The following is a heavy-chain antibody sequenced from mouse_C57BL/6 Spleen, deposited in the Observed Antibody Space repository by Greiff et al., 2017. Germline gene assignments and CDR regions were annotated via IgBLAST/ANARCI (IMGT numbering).Heavy chain of an antibody. CDR1: GYTFTEYT. D-gene: IGHD2-1*01. CDR3: ARHEEGVYGNYYAMDY. V-gene: IGHV1-62-2*01. Sequence: QVQPQQSGAELVKPGASVKLSCKASGYTFTEYTIHWVKQRSGQGLEWIGWFYPGSGSIKYNEKFKDKATLTADKSSSTVYMELSRLTSEDSAVYFCARHEEGVYGNYYAMDYWGQGTSVTVSS. J-gene: IGHJ4*01. CDR2: FYPGSGSI.